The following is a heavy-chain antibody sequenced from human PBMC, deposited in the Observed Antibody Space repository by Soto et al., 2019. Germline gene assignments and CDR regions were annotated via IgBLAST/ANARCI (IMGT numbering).Heavy chain of an antibody. CDR1: GLTFTTAW. V-gene: IGHV3-15*07. CDR2: IKSRPDGGTT. CDR3: TADILYHYFGY. Sequence: EVQLVESGGGLVKPGGSLRLSCAVSGLTFTTAWMNWVRQVPGKGLEWVGRIKSRPDGGTTDYAAPVRGRFSISRDDSKNTVYLQMKSLQTEDTAVYYCTADILYHYFGYWGQGTLVTVSS. J-gene: IGHJ4*02.